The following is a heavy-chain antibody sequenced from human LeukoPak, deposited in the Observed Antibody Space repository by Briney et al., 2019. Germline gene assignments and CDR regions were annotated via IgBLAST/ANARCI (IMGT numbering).Heavy chain of an antibody. CDR3: ARAFDCSSTSCYIAFDI. Sequence: SVKVSCKASGGTFSSYAISWVRQAPGQGLEWMGGIIPIFGTANYAQKFQGRVTITADESTSTAYMELSSLRSEDTAVYYCARAFDCSSTSCYIAFDIWGQGTMVTVSS. J-gene: IGHJ3*02. CDR1: GGTFSSYA. D-gene: IGHD2-2*02. V-gene: IGHV1-69*13. CDR2: IIPIFGTA.